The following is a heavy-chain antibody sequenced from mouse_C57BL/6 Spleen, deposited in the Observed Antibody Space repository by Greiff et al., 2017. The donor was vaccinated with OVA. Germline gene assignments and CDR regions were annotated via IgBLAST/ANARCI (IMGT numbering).Heavy chain of an antibody. CDR1: GFTFSSYA. Sequence: EVQLVESGGGLVKPGGSLKLSCAASGFTFSSYAMSWVRQTPEKRLEWVATISDGGSYTYYPDNVKGRFTISRDNAKNNLYLQMSHLKSEDTAMYYCARADYYGSSYPFCAMDYWGQGTSVTVSS. J-gene: IGHJ4*01. CDR2: ISDGGSYT. CDR3: ARADYYGSSYPFCAMDY. V-gene: IGHV5-4*01. D-gene: IGHD1-1*01.